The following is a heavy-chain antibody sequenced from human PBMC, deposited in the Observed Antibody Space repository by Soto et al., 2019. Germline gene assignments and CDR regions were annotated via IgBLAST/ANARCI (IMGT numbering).Heavy chain of an antibody. Sequence: QVQLVQSGAEVKKPGASVKVSCKASGYTFTSYGISWVRQAPGQVLEWMGWISAYNGNTKYAQKLQGRVTMTTDTATRTAYIELRSLRSDDTAVYYCARDSPPVDYWGQGTLVTVSS. CDR3: ARDSPPVDY. CDR2: ISAYNGNT. CDR1: GYTFTSYG. V-gene: IGHV1-18*01. J-gene: IGHJ4*02.